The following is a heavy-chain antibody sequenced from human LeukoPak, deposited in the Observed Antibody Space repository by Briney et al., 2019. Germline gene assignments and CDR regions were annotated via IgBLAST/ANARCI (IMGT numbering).Heavy chain of an antibody. Sequence: SETLSLTCAVSGGSINSHYWGWIRQPPGKGLQWIGDIFYTGKNNYNPSLKSRVTISLDTSKDHLSLHLTSVLAADTAIYYCVRRDPGWIYFDYWGQGILVTVSS. CDR1: GGSINSHY. CDR2: IFYTGKN. CDR3: VRRDPGWIYFDY. J-gene: IGHJ4*02. V-gene: IGHV4-59*08. D-gene: IGHD6-19*01.